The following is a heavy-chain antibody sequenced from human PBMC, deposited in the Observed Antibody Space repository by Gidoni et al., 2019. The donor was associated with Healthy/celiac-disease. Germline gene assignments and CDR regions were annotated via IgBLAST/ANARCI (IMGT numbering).Heavy chain of an antibody. J-gene: IGHJ5*02. CDR2: INPSGGST. Sequence: QVQLVQSGAEVKKPGASVKVSCKASGYTFTSYYMHWVRQAPGQGLEWMGIINPSGGSTSYAQKFQGRVTMTRDTSTSTVYMELSSLRSEDTAVYYCARDPVGGYYDSSGYYFLGWFDPWGQGTLVTVSS. D-gene: IGHD3-22*01. V-gene: IGHV1-46*01. CDR1: GYTFTSYY. CDR3: ARDPVGGYYDSSGYYFLGWFDP.